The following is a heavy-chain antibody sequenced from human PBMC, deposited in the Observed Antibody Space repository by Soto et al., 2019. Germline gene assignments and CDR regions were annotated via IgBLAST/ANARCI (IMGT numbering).Heavy chain of an antibody. CDR3: ARSGRDYWTGCYYFDR. Sequence: QVQLVQSGGGVVQPGRSLRLSCAASEFDFSRNGMHWIRQAPGKGLEWVAVISYDGSITYYADSVKGRFTISRDNSKNTLYLQMNSLRAEDTAVYYCARSGRDYWTGCYYFDRWGQGTLVSVSS. V-gene: IGHV3-30*03. J-gene: IGHJ4*02. CDR1: EFDFSRNG. D-gene: IGHD3-3*01. CDR2: ISYDGSIT.